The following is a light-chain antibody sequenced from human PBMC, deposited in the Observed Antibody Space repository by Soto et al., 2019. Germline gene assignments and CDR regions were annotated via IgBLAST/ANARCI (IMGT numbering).Light chain of an antibody. CDR2: GAS. J-gene: IGKJ1*01. CDR3: HQYNDWPRT. CDR1: QSVGTY. V-gene: IGKV3-15*01. Sequence: EIVMTQSPATLSVSPGERATLSCRASQSVGTYLAWYQQKPGQAPRLLIYGASTRAAGISPRFSGGGSGTAFTLTISSLPSEVFSVYYCHQYNDWPRTFGHGTK.